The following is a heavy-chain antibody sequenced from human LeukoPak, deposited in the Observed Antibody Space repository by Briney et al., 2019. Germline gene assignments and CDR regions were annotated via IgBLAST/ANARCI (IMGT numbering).Heavy chain of an antibody. J-gene: IGHJ4*02. CDR2: IGKSGHT. CDR1: GFTFSSYD. CDR3: ASGAEGWNY. V-gene: IGHV3-13*01. Sequence: GGSLRLSCAASGFTFSSYDMHWVHQVTGKGLEWVSGIGKSGHTYYAGSVKGRFTISRENVKNSLYLQMNDLRAGDTAVYYCASGAEGWNYWGQGTLVTVSS. D-gene: IGHD2-15*01.